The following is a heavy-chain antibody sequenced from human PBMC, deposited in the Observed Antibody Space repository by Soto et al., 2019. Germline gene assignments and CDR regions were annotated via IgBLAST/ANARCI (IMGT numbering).Heavy chain of an antibody. D-gene: IGHD3-3*01. J-gene: IGHJ6*01. CDR3: ARGGGYDFRSSKDPPIEV. V-gene: IGHV4-59*01. CDR1: VGSISDFY. Sequence: SETLSLTCNVSVGSISDFYWSCIRQSPGKRLEWIGYLYYTGSTNYNPALKSRVTISLDTSKNQFSLKVRSVTAADTAVYYCARGGGYDFRSSKDPPIEVLGQGTTVIVSS. CDR2: LYYTGST.